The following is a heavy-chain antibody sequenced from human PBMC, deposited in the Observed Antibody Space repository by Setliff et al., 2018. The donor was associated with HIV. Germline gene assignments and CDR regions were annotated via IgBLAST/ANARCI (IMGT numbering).Heavy chain of an antibody. V-gene: IGHV1-18*01. CDR3: ARDRRAYTPHSYYYYMDV. CDR1: GYTFTSYG. J-gene: IGHJ6*03. D-gene: IGHD1-20*01. Sequence: ASVKVSCKASGYTFTSYGISWVRQAPGQGLEWMGWISAYNGNTNYAQKLQGRVTMTTDTSTSTAYMELRSLRSDDTAVYYCARDRRAYTPHSYYYYMDVWGKGTTVTVSS. CDR2: ISAYNGNT.